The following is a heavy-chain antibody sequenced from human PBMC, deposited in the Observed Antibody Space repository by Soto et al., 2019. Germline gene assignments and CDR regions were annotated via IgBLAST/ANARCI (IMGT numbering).Heavy chain of an antibody. Sequence: SGPTLVNPTHTLTLTCTFSGFSLSTTGMCVSWIRQPPGKALEWLALIDWADDKYYSTSLKTRLTISKDTSKNQVVLTMTNVEPVDTATYFCSRAVGGSTYGYPDYWGQGTLVTVSS. CDR2: IDWADDK. V-gene: IGHV2-70*01. D-gene: IGHD5-18*01. CDR1: GFSLSTTGMC. J-gene: IGHJ4*02. CDR3: SRAVGGSTYGYPDY.